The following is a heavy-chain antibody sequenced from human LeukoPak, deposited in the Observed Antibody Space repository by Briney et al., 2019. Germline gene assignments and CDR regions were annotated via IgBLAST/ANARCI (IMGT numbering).Heavy chain of an antibody. CDR1: GGSFSGYY. V-gene: IGHV4-34*01. J-gene: IGHJ4*02. CDR3: AGSSSTSRDGLGY. CDR2: INHSGST. Sequence: SETLSLTCAVYGGSFSGYYWSWIRQPPGKGLEWIAEINHSGSTNYNPSLKSRVTISVDTSKNQFSLKLSSVTAADTAVYYCAGSSSTSRDGLGYWGQGTLVTVSS. D-gene: IGHD2-2*01.